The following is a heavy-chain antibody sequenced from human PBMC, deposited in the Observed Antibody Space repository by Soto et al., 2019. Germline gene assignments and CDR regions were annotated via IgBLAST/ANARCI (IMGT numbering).Heavy chain of an antibody. CDR1: GYTFTSYY. J-gene: IGHJ4*02. Sequence: ASVKVSCKASGYTFTSYYMHWVRQAPGQGLEWMGIINPSGGSTSYAQKFQGRVTMTRDTSTSTVYMELSSLRSEDTAVYYCATYSSSWYAAGYWGQGTLVTVSS. CDR3: ATYSSSWYAAGY. CDR2: INPSGGST. V-gene: IGHV1-46*03. D-gene: IGHD6-13*01.